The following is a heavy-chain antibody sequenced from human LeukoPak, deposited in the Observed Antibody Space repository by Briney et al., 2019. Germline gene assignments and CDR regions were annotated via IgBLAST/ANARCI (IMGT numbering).Heavy chain of an antibody. CDR3: ARHFSQYYYDSSGYDYYYGMGV. Sequence: SETLSLTCTVSGGSISSYYWSWIRQPPGKGLEWIGYIYYSGSTNYNPSLKSRVTISVDTSKNQFSLKLSSVTAADTAVYYCARHFSQYYYDSSGYDYYYGMGVWGQGTTVTVSS. CDR1: GGSISSYY. J-gene: IGHJ6*02. CDR2: IYYSGST. V-gene: IGHV4-59*08. D-gene: IGHD3-22*01.